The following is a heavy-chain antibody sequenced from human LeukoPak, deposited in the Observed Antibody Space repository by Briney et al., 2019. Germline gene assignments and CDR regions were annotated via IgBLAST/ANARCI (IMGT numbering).Heavy chain of an antibody. D-gene: IGHD1-26*01. CDR1: GGSISSGNYY. CDR3: ARRLSYGKPRFDY. CDR2: IYTSGST. J-gene: IGHJ4*02. Sequence: SETLSLTCTVSGGSISSGNYYWSWIRLPAGKGLEWIGRIYTSGSTNYNPSLKSRVTISVDTSKNQFSLKLSSVTAADTAVYYCARRLSYGKPRFDYWGQGSLVTVSS. V-gene: IGHV4-61*02.